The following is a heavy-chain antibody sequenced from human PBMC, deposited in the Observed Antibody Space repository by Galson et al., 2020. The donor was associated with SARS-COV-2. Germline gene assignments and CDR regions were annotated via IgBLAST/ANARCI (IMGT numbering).Heavy chain of an antibody. Sequence: GGSLRLSCAASGFTFSTYAMHWVRQAPHKGLEWVGVISYYGSNKYYADSVKGRFTISRDNSKNTVYLQMSSLWAEDTSVYYCARIWDSNWYVDLWGRGTLVTVSS. J-gene: IGHJ2*01. CDR3: ARIWDSNWYVDL. D-gene: IGHD6-13*01. V-gene: IGHV3-30*04. CDR1: GFTFSTYA. CDR2: ISYYGSNK.